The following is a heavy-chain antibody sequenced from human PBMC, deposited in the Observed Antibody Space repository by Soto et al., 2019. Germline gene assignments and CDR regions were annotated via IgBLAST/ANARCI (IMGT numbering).Heavy chain of an antibody. Sequence: EVQLVESGGGLVQPGGSLKLSFAASGFIVSGFGIHWVRQASGKGLEWVGRIRDKGNNYATTYTASMKGRFTISRDDSETTAFLKMNSLITEDTAVYYCARYRPGSGALDYWGQGTLVTVSS. CDR2: IRDKGNNYAT. D-gene: IGHD3-10*01. CDR1: GFIVSGFG. J-gene: IGHJ4*02. CDR3: ARYRPGSGALDY. V-gene: IGHV3-73*02.